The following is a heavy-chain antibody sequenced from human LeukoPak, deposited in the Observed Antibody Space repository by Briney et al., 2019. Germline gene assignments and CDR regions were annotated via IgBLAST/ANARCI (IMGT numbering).Heavy chain of an antibody. J-gene: IGHJ3*02. V-gene: IGHV3-15*01. Sequence: GGSLRLSCAASGFTFSDAWMSWVRQAPGKGLEWVGRIKSKTDGGTTDYAAPVKGRFTISRDDSKNTLYLQMNSLKTEDTAVYYCTTGVTYYYSSGSLPRDEAFDIWGQGTMVTVSS. CDR3: TTGVTYYYSSGSLPRDEAFDI. CDR2: IKSKTDGGTT. CDR1: GFTFSDAW. D-gene: IGHD3-10*01.